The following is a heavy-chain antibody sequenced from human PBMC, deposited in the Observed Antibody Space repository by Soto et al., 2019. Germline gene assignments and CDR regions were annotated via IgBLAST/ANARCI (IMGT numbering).Heavy chain of an antibody. CDR2: IKSKTDGGTT. Sequence: DVQLVESVGGLVKPGWSLRLSCAASGGTCSTAWMNLVRQAPGKGLKLVGRIKSKTDGGTTDYAAPVRGRFNISRDDSKNTLYLQRNSLKTEDTAVYYCTTSTLTGIDFDYWGQGTLVTVSS. CDR3: TTSTLTGIDFDY. CDR1: GGTCSTAW. D-gene: IGHD1-20*01. J-gene: IGHJ4*02. V-gene: IGHV3-15*07.